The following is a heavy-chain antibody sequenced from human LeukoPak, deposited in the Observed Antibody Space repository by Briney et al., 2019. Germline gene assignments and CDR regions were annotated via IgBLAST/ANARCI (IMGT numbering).Heavy chain of an antibody. D-gene: IGHD6-6*01. Sequence: GESLKISCKGSGYRFTSYWIGWVRQMPGKGLEWMGIIYPGDSDTRYSPSFQGQVTISADNSITTAYLQWSSLKASDTAMYYCARSAAARRGLYFDYWGQGTLVTISS. J-gene: IGHJ4*02. CDR2: IYPGDSDT. V-gene: IGHV5-51*01. CDR1: GYRFTSYW. CDR3: ARSAAARRGLYFDY.